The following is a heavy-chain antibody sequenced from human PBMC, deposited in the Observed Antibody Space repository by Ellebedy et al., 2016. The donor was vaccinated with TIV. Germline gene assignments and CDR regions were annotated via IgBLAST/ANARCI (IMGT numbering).Heavy chain of an antibody. CDR2: INHSGST. CDR1: GGSFSGYY. V-gene: IGHV4-34*01. J-gene: IGHJ6*02. CDR3: ARGSNGYYYGMDV. Sequence: SETLSLTCAVYGGSFSGYYWSWIRQPPGKGLEWIGEINHSGSTNYNPSLKSRVTLSVDTSKNQFSLKLSSVTAADTAVYYCARGSNGYYYGMDVWGQGTTVTVSS. D-gene: IGHD6-19*01.